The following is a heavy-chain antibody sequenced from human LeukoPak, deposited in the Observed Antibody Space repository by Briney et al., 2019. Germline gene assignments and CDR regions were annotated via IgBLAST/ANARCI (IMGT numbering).Heavy chain of an antibody. D-gene: IGHD3-22*01. CDR1: GFTFSSYG. J-gene: IGHJ4*02. CDR3: ARDLNQYYYDSSGLGY. V-gene: IGHV3-33*01. Sequence: PGGSLRLSCAASGFTFSSYGMHWVRQAPGKGLEWVAVIWYDGSNKYYADSVKGRFTISRDNSKNTLYLQMNSLRAEDAVVYYCARDLNQYYYDSSGLGYWGQGTLVTVSS. CDR2: IWYDGSNK.